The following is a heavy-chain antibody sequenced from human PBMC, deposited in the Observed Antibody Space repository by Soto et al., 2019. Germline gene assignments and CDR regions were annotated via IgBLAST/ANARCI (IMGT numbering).Heavy chain of an antibody. CDR2: INHSGST. Sequence: QVQLQQWGAGLLKPSETLSLTCAVYGGSFSGYYWSWIRQPPGKGLEWIGEINHSGSTNYNPSLKSRVTISVDTSKNQFSLKLSSVTAADTAVYYCARGVPSLRSYSSSIPPVEYYFDYWGQGTLVTVSS. J-gene: IGHJ4*02. CDR3: ARGVPSLRSYSSSIPPVEYYFDY. D-gene: IGHD6-6*01. V-gene: IGHV4-34*01. CDR1: GGSFSGYY.